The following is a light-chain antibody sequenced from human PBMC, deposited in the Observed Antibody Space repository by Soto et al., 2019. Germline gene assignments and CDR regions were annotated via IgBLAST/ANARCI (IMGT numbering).Light chain of an antibody. CDR2: DVT. CDR3: CSYAGSLYV. CDR1: SSDVGAYIY. V-gene: IGLV2-11*01. Sequence: QSVLTQPRSVSGSPGQSVTISCTGTSSDVGAYIYVSWYRQHPGKAPKVMIYDVTKRPSGVPDRFSGSKSGNTASLTISGLQAEDEADYYCCSYAGSLYVFGTGTKVTVL. J-gene: IGLJ1*01.